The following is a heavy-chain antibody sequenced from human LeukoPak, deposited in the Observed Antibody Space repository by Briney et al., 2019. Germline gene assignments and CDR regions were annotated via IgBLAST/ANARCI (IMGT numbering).Heavy chain of an antibody. CDR2: IYYSGST. CDR3: AREWDYLGFDY. V-gene: IGHV4-61*05. J-gene: IGHJ4*02. CDR1: TGSISSSSYY. D-gene: IGHD3-16*01. Sequence: SETLSLTCTVSTGSISSSSYYWGWIRQPPGKGLEWIGYIYYSGSTNYNPSLKSRVTISVDTSKNQFSLELSSVTAADTAVYYCAREWDYLGFDYWGQGTLVTVSS.